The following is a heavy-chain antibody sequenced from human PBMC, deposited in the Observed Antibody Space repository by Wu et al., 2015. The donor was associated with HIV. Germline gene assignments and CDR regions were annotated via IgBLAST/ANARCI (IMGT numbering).Heavy chain of an antibody. CDR3: AKPISLLRGVMESN. J-gene: IGHJ4*02. CDR2: IRYDGNNN. Sequence: QVQLVESGGGVVQPGGSLRLSCAASGFTFNSYHMHWVRQAPGKGPEWVASIRYDGNNNSYADSVKGRFTISRDNSKNTLYLQMSSLRDEDTAVYYCAKPISLLRGVMESNWGQGTLVTVSS. CDR1: GFTFNSYH. V-gene: IGHV3-30*02. D-gene: IGHD3-10*01.